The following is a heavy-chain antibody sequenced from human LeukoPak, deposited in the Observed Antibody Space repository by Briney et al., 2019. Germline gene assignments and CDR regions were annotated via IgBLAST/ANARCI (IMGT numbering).Heavy chain of an antibody. CDR1: GYTFTGYY. J-gene: IGHJ6*03. D-gene: IGHD5-24*01. V-gene: IGHV1-2*02. CDR2: INPNSGGT. Sequence: EASVKVFCKASGYTFTGYYMHWVRRAPGQGLEWMGWINPNSGGTNYAQKFQGRVTMTRDTSISTAYMELSRLRSDDTAVYYCARERAGYNSNHMDVWGKGTTVTISS. CDR3: ARERAGYNSNHMDV.